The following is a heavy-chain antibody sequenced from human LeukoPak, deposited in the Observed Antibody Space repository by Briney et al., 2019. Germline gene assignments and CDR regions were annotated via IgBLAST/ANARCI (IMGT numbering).Heavy chain of an antibody. V-gene: IGHV3-20*04. D-gene: IGHD1-26*01. CDR2: VNCNGSST. Sequence: PGESLTLTCAASGFSLDTNGIYWGRNPPAPGMERVSSVNCNGSSTMYADPVNGRFTIFRVNPKNYLYLQMHSPRTADAAALYCSKGEPDDYWGQGTLVTVSS. CDR1: GFSLDTNG. CDR3: SKGEPDDY. J-gene: IGHJ4*02.